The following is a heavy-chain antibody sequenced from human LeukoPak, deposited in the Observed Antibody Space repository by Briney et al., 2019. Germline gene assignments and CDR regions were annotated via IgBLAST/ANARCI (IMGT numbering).Heavy chain of an antibody. CDR1: GFTFSSYS. J-gene: IGHJ6*03. CDR3: ARRLRDCTNGVCQGAYYYYYMDV. V-gene: IGHV3-21*01. Sequence: GGSLRLSCAASGFTFSSYSMNWVRQAPGKGLEWVSSISSSSSYIYYADSVKGRFTIPRDNAKNSLYLQMNSLRAEDTAVYYCARRLRDCTNGVCQGAYYYYYMDVWGKGTTVTVSS. D-gene: IGHD2-8*01. CDR2: ISSSSSYI.